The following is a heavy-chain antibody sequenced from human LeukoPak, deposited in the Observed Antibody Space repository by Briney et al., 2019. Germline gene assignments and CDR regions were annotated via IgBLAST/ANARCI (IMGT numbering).Heavy chain of an antibody. CDR1: GFTFSSFW. CDR2: ISRGSSSI. Sequence: GGSLRLSCAASGFTFSSFWMNWVRQAPGKGLEWVSKISRGSSSIYYADSVKGRFTISRDNGKNSLYLQMNSLRDEDTAVYFCARGATVTSPFDYWGQGTLVTVSS. V-gene: IGHV3-48*02. J-gene: IGHJ4*02. D-gene: IGHD4-17*01. CDR3: ARGATVTSPFDY.